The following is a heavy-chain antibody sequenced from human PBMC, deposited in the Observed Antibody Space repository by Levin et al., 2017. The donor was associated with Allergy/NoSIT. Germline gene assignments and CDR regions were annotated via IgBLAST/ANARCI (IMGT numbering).Heavy chain of an antibody. CDR2: IYYTGST. V-gene: IGHV4-59*03. D-gene: IGHD1-1*01. Sequence: SETLSLTCTVSDGSITNYYWHWIRQSPGKGLEWIGNIYYTGSTNYNPSLKSRATISVDTSKNRFSLKLSSVTAADTALYYCGGTTWLQFQYYYYAVDVWGQGTTVTVSS. CDR1: DGSITNYY. J-gene: IGHJ6*02. CDR3: GGTTWLQFQYYYYAVDV.